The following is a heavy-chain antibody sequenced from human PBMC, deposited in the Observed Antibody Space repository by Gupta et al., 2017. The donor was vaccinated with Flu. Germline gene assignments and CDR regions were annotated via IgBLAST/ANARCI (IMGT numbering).Heavy chain of an antibody. CDR3: TNYGNDFSY. CDR2: IRSKSNNYAT. Sequence: EVQLVESGGGLVQPGGSLKLSCAASGFTFRGSAMHWVRQASGKGLEWVGRIRSKSNNYATVYAASAKGRFIISRDDSKNTAYLQMNSLKTEDTAVYYCTNYGNDFSYWGQGTLVTVSS. CDR1: GFTFRGSA. J-gene: IGHJ4*02. D-gene: IGHD3/OR15-3a*01. V-gene: IGHV3-73*01.